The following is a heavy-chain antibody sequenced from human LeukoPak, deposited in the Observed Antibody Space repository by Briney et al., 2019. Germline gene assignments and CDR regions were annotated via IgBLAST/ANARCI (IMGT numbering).Heavy chain of an antibody. CDR2: IYHSGST. D-gene: IGHD3-3*01. CDR1: GGSISSGGYY. Sequence: SETLSLTCTVSGGSISSGGYYWSWIRQPPGKGLEWIGYIYHSGSTYYNPSLKSRVTISVDRSKNQFSLKLCSVTAADTAVYYCAGGAITIFGEYWGQGTLVTVSS. J-gene: IGHJ4*02. V-gene: IGHV4-30-2*01. CDR3: AGGAITIFGEY.